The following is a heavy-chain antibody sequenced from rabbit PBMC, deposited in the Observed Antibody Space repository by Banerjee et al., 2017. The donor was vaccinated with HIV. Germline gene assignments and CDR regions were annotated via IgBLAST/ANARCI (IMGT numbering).Heavy chain of an antibody. Sequence: QEQLEESGGDLVMPEGSLTLTCKASGLDFSSSYWIYWVRQAPGKGLEWIASITVGDNAYYASWAKGRFTISKTSSTTVTLQMTSLTAADTATYFCARDLAGVIGWNFNLWGQGTLVTVS. CDR1: GLDFSSSYW. V-gene: IGHV1S45*01. CDR2: ITVGDNA. D-gene: IGHD4-1*01. CDR3: ARDLAGVIGWNFNL. J-gene: IGHJ4*01.